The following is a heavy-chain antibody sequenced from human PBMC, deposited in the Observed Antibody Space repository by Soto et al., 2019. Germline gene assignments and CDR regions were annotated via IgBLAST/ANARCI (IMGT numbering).Heavy chain of an antibody. D-gene: IGHD6-13*01. Sequence: EVHLVESGGGLVQPGGSLRLSCAASGFTFSSYSLNWVRQAPGKGLEWVSYITSSGTTVYYADSVRGRFTISRDNAKKSLYLQMNSLRDDDTAGYYCARGSSNWAYYFDFWGQGTLVTVSS. V-gene: IGHV3-48*02. J-gene: IGHJ4*02. CDR3: ARGSSNWAYYFDF. CDR2: ITSSGTTV. CDR1: GFTFSSYS.